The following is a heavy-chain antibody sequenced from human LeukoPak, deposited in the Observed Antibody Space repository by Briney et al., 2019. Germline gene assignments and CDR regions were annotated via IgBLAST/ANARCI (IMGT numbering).Heavy chain of an antibody. CDR2: IIPLLEVI. CDR1: GGTFSMYA. J-gene: IGHJ3*02. V-gene: IGHV1-69*04. D-gene: IGHD3-10*01. Sequence: SVTVSFTASGGTFSMYAINWVRQAPGQGVEWMGRIIPLLEVINYTQTFHGRGTFTADTSTGTAYMDLTSLRFDDTAVYYCTRGLAPSPDAFEIWGQGTMVSVFS. CDR3: TRGLAPSPDAFEI.